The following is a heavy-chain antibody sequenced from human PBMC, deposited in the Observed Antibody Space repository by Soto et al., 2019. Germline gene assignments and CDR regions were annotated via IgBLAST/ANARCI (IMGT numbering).Heavy chain of an antibody. D-gene: IGHD6-13*01. J-gene: IGHJ3*02. CDR3: ASSSWTDAFDI. Sequence: XGSLRLSCAASGFTFSSYSMNWVRQAPGKGLEWVSSISSSSSYIYYADSVKGRFTISRDNAKNSLYLQMNSLRAEDTAVYYCASSSWTDAFDIWGQGSMVTVSS. CDR1: GFTFSSYS. CDR2: ISSSSSYI. V-gene: IGHV3-21*01.